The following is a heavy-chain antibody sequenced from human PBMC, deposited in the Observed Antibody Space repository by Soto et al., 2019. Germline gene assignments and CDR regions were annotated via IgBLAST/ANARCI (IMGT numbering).Heavy chain of an antibody. CDR3: AHSRVFDWFDP. J-gene: IGHJ5*02. D-gene: IGHD6-13*01. V-gene: IGHV2-5*01. Sequence: QITLKESGPTLVQPTQTLTLTCTFSGFSLSSSEVGVGWIRQPPGKALEWLALIFWNDDERYNPSLKSRLTITKDISKNQVVLTMTNMDPVDTATYYCAHSRVFDWFDPWGQGTLFTVSA. CDR1: GFSLSSSEVG. CDR2: IFWNDDE.